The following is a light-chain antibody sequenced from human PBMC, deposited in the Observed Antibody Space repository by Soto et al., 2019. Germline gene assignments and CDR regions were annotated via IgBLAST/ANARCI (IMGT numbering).Light chain of an antibody. V-gene: IGKV1-9*01. J-gene: IGKJ3*01. CDR3: QQLNSYPLT. CDR1: QGISSY. CDR2: AAS. Sequence: IQLTQSPSSLSASVGDRVTITCRASQGISSYLAWYQQKPGKAPKLLIYAASTLQSGVTSRFSGSGSGTDFTLTISSLQPEDFANYYCQQLNSYPLTLGPGTKVDIK.